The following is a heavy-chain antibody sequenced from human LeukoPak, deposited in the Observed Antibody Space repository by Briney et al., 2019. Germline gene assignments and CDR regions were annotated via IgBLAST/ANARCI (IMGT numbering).Heavy chain of an antibody. CDR2: IIPIFGTA. CDR3: ARVATTITSWFDP. V-gene: IGHV1-69*13. J-gene: IGHJ5*02. CDR1: GGTFSSYA. D-gene: IGHD5-24*01. Sequence: GASVKVSCKASGGTFSSYAISWVRQAPGQGLEWMGGIIPIFGTANYAQKFQGRVTITADESTSTAYMELSSLRSEDTAVYYCARVATTITSWFDPWGQGTLVTVSS.